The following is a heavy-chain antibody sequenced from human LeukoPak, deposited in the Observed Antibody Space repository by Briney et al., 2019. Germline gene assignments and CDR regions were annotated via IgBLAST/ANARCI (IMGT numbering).Heavy chain of an antibody. V-gene: IGHV4-59*01. CDR2: IYYSGST. CDR3: ARGGYKYDSSGYFAFDI. CDR1: GGSISSYY. D-gene: IGHD3-22*01. Sequence: SETLSLTCTVSGGSISSYYWSWIRQPPGKGLEWVGYIYYSGSTNYNPSLKSRVTISVDTSKNQFSLKLSSVTAADTAVYYCARGGYKYDSSGYFAFDIWGQGTMVTVSS. J-gene: IGHJ3*02.